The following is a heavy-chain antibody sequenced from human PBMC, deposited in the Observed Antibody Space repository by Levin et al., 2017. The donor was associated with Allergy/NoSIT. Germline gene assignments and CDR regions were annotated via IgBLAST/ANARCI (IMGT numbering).Heavy chain of an antibody. CDR1: GFTFRSYE. D-gene: IGHD3-3*01. CDR3: ARQLGNFWSGYNYFDY. Sequence: LSLTCAASGFTFRSYEMNWVRPAPGKGLEWVSYISSSGSTIYYADSVKGRFTISRDNAKNSLYLQMNSLRAEDTAVYYCARQLGNFWSGYNYFDYWGQGTLVTVSS. CDR2: ISSSGSTI. V-gene: IGHV3-48*03. J-gene: IGHJ4*02.